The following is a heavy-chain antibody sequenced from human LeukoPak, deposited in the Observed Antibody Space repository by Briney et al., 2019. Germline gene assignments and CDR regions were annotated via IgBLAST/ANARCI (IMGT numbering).Heavy chain of an antibody. CDR1: GGSISSYY. D-gene: IGHD6-13*01. CDR2: IYYSGST. J-gene: IGHJ6*02. Sequence: SETLSLTCTVSGGSISSYYWSWIRQPPGKGLEWIGYIYYSGSTNYNPSLKSRVTISVDTSKNQFSLKLSSVTAADTAVYYCARHASSIAAAGTGYYYGMDVWGQGTTVTVSS. V-gene: IGHV4-59*08. CDR3: ARHASSIAAAGTGYYYGMDV.